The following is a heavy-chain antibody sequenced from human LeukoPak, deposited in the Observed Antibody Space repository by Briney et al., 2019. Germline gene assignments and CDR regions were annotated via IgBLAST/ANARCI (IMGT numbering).Heavy chain of an antibody. Sequence: GGSLRLSCAASGFTFSSYEMNWVRQAPGKGLEWVSYISSSGNTIYYADSVKGRFTISRDNAKNSLYLQMNSLRAEDTAVYYCARAYYDILTGYYWYYFDYWGQGTLVTVSS. D-gene: IGHD3-9*01. CDR3: ARAYYDILTGYYWYYFDY. J-gene: IGHJ4*02. CDR2: ISSSGNTI. CDR1: GFTFSSYE. V-gene: IGHV3-48*03.